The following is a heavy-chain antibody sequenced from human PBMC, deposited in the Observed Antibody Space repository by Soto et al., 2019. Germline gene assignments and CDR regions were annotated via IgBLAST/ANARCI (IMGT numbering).Heavy chain of an antibody. CDR3: AKDLESGFSYGPFDY. J-gene: IGHJ4*02. Sequence: PGGSLRLSCAASGFTFSNYAMSWVRQAPGKGLEWVSVMSGSVGTTYYADSVKGRFTISRDNSKNTLHLQMNSLRAEDTAVYYCAKDLESGFSYGPFDYWGQGTLVTV. D-gene: IGHD5-18*01. CDR1: GFTFSNYA. V-gene: IGHV3-23*01. CDR2: MSGSVGTT.